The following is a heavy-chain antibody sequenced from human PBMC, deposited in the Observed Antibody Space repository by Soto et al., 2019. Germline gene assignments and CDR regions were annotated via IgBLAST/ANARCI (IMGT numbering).Heavy chain of an antibody. CDR3: AGGGVRGVITRTRDYYGMDV. Sequence: GESLKSSCKGSGYRFTSYWIGWVRQMPGKGLEWMGIIYPGDSDTRYSPSFQGQVTISADKSISTAYLQWSSLKASDTAMYYCAGGGVRGVITRTRDYYGMDVWGQGTTVTVS. CDR1: GYRFTSYW. J-gene: IGHJ6*02. V-gene: IGHV5-51*01. CDR2: IYPGDSDT. D-gene: IGHD3-10*01.